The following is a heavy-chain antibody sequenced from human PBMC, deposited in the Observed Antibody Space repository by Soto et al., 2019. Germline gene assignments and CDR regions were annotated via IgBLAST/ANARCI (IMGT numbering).Heavy chain of an antibody. CDR3: ARVWRGVGATIYTAYYFDY. V-gene: IGHV4-59*08. Sequence: TCTVSRGSVSPYYWRWIRQPPGKGLEWIGYIYYSGSTTYNPSLKSRVTISVDTSKNQFSLKLSSVTAADTAVYYCARVWRGVGATIYTAYYFDYWGQGTLVTVSS. CDR1: RGSVSPYY. D-gene: IGHD1-26*01. J-gene: IGHJ4*02. CDR2: IYYSGST.